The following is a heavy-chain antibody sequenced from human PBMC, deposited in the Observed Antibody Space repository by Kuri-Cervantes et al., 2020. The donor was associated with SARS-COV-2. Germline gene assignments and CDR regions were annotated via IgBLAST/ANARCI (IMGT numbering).Heavy chain of an antibody. CDR1: GFTFSSYA. V-gene: IGHV3-7*01. Sequence: GESLKISCAASGFTFSSYAMSWVRQAPGKGLEWVANIKQDGSEKYYADSVKGRFTISRDNSKNTLYLQMNSLRAEDTAVYYCAKDGVRGVIGYYYYYGMDVWGQGTTITCSS. CDR2: IKQDGSEK. J-gene: IGHJ6*02. CDR3: AKDGVRGVIGYYYYYGMDV. D-gene: IGHD3-10*01.